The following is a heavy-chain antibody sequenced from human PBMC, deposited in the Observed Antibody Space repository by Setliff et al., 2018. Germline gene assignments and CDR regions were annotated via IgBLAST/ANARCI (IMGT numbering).Heavy chain of an antibody. D-gene: IGHD3-9*01. CDR2: IYYSGAT. CDR3: ARQTSGAGTAGYYFLFSASDI. V-gene: IGHV4-39*01. Sequence: PGGSLRLSCAASGFTFGDHFMGWVRQPPGKGLEWIGTIYYSGATYHNPSLKSRLAISVDTSKNQFSLKLNSVTAADTAVYYCARQTSGAGTAGYYFLFSASDIWGQGTMVTVSS. J-gene: IGHJ3*02. CDR1: GFTFGDHF.